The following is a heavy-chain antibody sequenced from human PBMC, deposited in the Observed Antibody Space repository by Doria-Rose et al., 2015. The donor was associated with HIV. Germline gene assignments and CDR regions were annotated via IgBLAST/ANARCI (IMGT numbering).Heavy chain of an antibody. Sequence: QITLKESGPVLVKPTETLTLTCTVSGVSLSSPGMGVSWIRQPPGKALEWLANIFSDDERYYKTSLKSRLTISRGTSKSQVVLIMTDMDPVDTATYYCARIKSSRWYHKYYFDFWGQGTLVIVSA. CDR3: ARIKSSRWYHKYYFDF. CDR2: IFSDDER. V-gene: IGHV2-26*01. J-gene: IGHJ4*02. D-gene: IGHD6-13*01. CDR1: GVSLSSPGMG.